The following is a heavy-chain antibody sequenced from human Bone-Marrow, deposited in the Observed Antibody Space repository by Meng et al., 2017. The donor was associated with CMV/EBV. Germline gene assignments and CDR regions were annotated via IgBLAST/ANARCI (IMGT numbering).Heavy chain of an antibody. V-gene: IGHV3-23*01. D-gene: IGHD3-3*01. CDR1: GFTFSSYA. CDR3: AKLDFWSGYYRGYYYYGMDV. J-gene: IGHJ6*02. CDR2: ISGSGGST. Sequence: GGSLRLSCAASGFTFSSYAMSWVRQAPGKGLEWVSAISGSGGSTYYADSVKGRFTISRDNSKNTLYLQMNSLRAEDTAVYYCAKLDFWSGYYRGYYYYGMDVWGQGTTVTFSS.